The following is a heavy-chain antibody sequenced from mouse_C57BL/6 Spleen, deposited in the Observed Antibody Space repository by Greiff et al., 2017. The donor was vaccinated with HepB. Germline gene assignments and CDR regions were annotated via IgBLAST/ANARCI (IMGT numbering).Heavy chain of an antibody. V-gene: IGHV1-50*01. J-gene: IGHJ2*01. CDR3: ARRGRYSFDY. Sequence: QVQLQQPGAELVKPGASVKLSCKASGYTFTSYWMQWVKQRPGQGLEWIGEIDPSDSYTNYNQKVKGKATLTVDTSSSTAYMQLSSLTSEDSAVYYCARRGRYSFDYWGQGTTLTVSS. D-gene: IGHD1-1*01. CDR2: IDPSDSYT. CDR1: GYTFTSYW.